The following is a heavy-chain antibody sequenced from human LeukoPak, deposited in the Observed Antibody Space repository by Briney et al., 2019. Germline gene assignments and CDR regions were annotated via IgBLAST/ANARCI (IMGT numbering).Heavy chain of an antibody. D-gene: IGHD6-19*01. Sequence: MPSQTLSLTCTVSGGSISSGDYYWSWIRRPPGKGLEWIGYIYYSGSTYYNPSLKSRVTISVDTSKNQFSLKLSSVTAADTAVYYCARAEGRYSSGWSHDAFDIWGQGTMVTVSS. J-gene: IGHJ3*02. V-gene: IGHV4-30-4*08. CDR2: IYYSGST. CDR3: ARAEGRYSSGWSHDAFDI. CDR1: GGSISSGDYY.